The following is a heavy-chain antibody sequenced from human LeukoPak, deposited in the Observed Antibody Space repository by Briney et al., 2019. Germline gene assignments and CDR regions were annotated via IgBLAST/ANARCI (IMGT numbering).Heavy chain of an antibody. CDR1: GFTFDDYA. D-gene: IGHD3-22*01. J-gene: IGHJ4*02. CDR3: AKDNLPFGSSGYQLDY. V-gene: IGHV3-43*02. Sequence: ESGGSLRLSCAASGFTFDDYAMHWVRQAPGKGLEWVSLISGDGSRTYYADSVKGRFTVSRDNSKNSLHLQMNSLRSEDTALYYCAKDNLPFGSSGYQLDYWGQGTLVTVSS. CDR2: ISGDGSRT.